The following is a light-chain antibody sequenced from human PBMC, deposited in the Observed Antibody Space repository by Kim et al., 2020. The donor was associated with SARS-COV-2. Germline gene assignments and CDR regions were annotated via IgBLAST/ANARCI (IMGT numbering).Light chain of an antibody. CDR2: INRDGSH. CDR1: SGHSDYA. J-gene: IGLJ2*01. CDR3: QTWDTGIRV. Sequence: ASVTLTRTLSSGHSDYAIAWHQQRQEKGHRYLMKINRDGSHTRGDGIPDRFSGSLSGAERYLTISSLQSDDEADYYCQTWDTGIRVFGGGTRLTVL. V-gene: IGLV4-69*01.